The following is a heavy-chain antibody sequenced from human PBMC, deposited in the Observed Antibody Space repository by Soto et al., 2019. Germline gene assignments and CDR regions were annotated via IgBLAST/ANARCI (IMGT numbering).Heavy chain of an antibody. J-gene: IGHJ2*01. CDR1: GYTFSSHG. Sequence: QVQLVQSGAEVKEPGASVKVSCKTSGYTFSSHGIYWVRQAPGQGLEWMGWISPFSGNTNYEQRFQGRVTLSTDTSTSTAYMELRSLTSDDTAVYYCGREAGDYDSDFDLWGRCTPVTVSS. CDR3: GREAGDYDSDFDL. D-gene: IGHD5-12*01. CDR2: ISPFSGNT. V-gene: IGHV1-18*01.